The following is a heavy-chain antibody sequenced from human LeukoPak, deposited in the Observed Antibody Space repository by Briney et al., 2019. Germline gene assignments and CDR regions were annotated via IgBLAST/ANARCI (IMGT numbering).Heavy chain of an antibody. V-gene: IGHV3-23*01. CDR2: ISGSGGST. CDR1: GFTFSSYA. D-gene: IGHD6-13*01. Sequence: GSLRLSCAASGFTFSSYAMNWVRQAPGKGLGWVSAISGSGGSTYYADSVKGRFTISRDNSKNTLYLQMNSLRAEDTAVYYCAKLKGTAAGTGSFDYWGQGTLVTVSS. J-gene: IGHJ4*02. CDR3: AKLKGTAAGTGSFDY.